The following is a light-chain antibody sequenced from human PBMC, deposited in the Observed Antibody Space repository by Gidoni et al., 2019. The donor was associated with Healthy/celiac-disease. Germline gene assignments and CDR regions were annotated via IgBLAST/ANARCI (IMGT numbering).Light chain of an antibody. CDR3: QQYGSSPWA. CDR1: QSVSSSY. J-gene: IGKJ1*01. V-gene: IGKV3-20*01. Sequence: EIVLTQSPGTLSLSPGERATLSCRASQSVSSSYLAWYQQKPGQAPRLLIYGASSRATGSPDRFSGSVSVTDFTLTISRLEPEDFAVYYCQQYGSSPWAFGQGTKVEIK. CDR2: GAS.